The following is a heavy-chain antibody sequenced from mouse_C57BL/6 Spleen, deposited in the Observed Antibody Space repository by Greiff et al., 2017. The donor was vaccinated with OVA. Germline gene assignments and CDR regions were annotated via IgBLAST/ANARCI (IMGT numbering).Heavy chain of an antibody. CDR3: ARVGLGRKAMDY. V-gene: IGHV1-50*01. CDR2: IDPSDSYT. Sequence: QVQLQQPGAELVKPGASVKLSCKASGYTFTSYWMQWVKQRPGQGLEWIGEIDPSDSYTNYNQKFKGKATLTVDTSSSTAYMQLSSLTSEDSAVYDCARVGLGRKAMDYWGQGTSVTVSS. CDR1: GYTFTSYW. J-gene: IGHJ4*01. D-gene: IGHD4-1*01.